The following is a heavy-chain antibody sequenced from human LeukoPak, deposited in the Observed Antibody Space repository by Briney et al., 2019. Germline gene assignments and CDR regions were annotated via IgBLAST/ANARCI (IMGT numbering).Heavy chain of an antibody. CDR3: ASALVVPAALDAFDI. Sequence: SGTLSLTCAVSGGSISSSNWWSWVRQPPGKGLEWIGEIYHSGSTNYNPSLKSRVTISVDKSKNQFSLKLSSVTAADTVVYYCASALVVPAALDAFDIWGQGTMVTVSS. V-gene: IGHV4-4*02. J-gene: IGHJ3*02. D-gene: IGHD2-2*01. CDR2: IYHSGST. CDR1: GGSISSSNW.